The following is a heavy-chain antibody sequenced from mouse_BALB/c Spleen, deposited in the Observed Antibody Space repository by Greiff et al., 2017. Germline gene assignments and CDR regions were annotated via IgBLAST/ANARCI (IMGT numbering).Heavy chain of an antibody. CDR1: GFTFSSFG. J-gene: IGHJ2*01. CDR3: ARSAYYGNYFDY. D-gene: IGHD2-10*01. V-gene: IGHV5-17*02. Sequence: EVKLVESGGGLVQPGGSRKLSCAASGFTFSSFGMHWVRQAPEKGLDWVAYISSGSSTIYYADTVKGRFTISRDNPKNTLFLQMTSLRSEDTAMYYCARSAYYGNYFDYWGQGTTLTVSS. CDR2: ISSGSSTI.